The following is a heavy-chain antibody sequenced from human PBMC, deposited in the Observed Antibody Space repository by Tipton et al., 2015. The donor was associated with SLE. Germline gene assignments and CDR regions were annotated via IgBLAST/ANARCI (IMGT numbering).Heavy chain of an antibody. CDR2: IHNSGIT. D-gene: IGHD3-16*01. CDR3: ARAPYDTSSRGAFDT. V-gene: IGHV4-59*12. Sequence: TLSLTCTVSGGSTSSYYWSWIRQPPGKGLEWIGYIHNSGITNFNPSLRSRVTISLDTSENHFSLNLSSVTVADTALYYCARAPYDTSSRGAFDTWGQGTMVTVSS. CDR1: GGSTSSYY. J-gene: IGHJ3*02.